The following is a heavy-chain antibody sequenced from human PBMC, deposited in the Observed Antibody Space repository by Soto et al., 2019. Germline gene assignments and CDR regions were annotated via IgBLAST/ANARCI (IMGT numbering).Heavy chain of an antibody. CDR1: GGSFSGYY. J-gene: IGHJ5*02. V-gene: IGHV4-34*01. D-gene: IGHD6-13*01. CDR2: INHSGST. CDR3: ARGGIAAAGTLGKSARRFDP. Sequence: QVQLQQWGAGLLKPSETLSLTCAVYGGSFSGYYWSWIRQPPGKGLEWIGEINHSGSTNYNPSLKSRVTLSVDTAKNQFSAKLSSVTAADTAVYYCARGGIAAAGTLGKSARRFDPWGQGTLVTVSS.